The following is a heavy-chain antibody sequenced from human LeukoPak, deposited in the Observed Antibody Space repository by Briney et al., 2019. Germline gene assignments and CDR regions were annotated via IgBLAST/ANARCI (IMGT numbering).Heavy chain of an antibody. D-gene: IGHD6-25*01. CDR1: GFTFSSYG. CDR3: AKDRSSGDFDY. CDR2: ISYDGSNK. V-gene: IGHV3-30*18. Sequence: GGSLRLSCAASGFTFSSYGMRWVRQAPGKGLEWVAVISYDGSNKYYADSVKGRFTISRDNSKNTLYLQMNSLRAEDTAVYYCAKDRSSGDFDYWGQGTLVTVSS. J-gene: IGHJ4*02.